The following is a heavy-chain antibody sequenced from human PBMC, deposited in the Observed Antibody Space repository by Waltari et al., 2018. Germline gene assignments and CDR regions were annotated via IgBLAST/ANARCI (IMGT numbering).Heavy chain of an antibody. CDR2: ISSSSSYI. CDR1: GFTFSSYS. CDR3: ARDIGWLVPMGFDI. D-gene: IGHD6-19*01. J-gene: IGHJ3*02. V-gene: IGHV3-21*01. Sequence: EVQLVESGGGLVKPGGSLRLSCAASGFTFSSYSMNWVRQAPGKGLEWVSSISSSSSYIYYADSVKGRFTISRDNAKNSLYLQMNSLRAEDTAVYYCARDIGWLVPMGFDIWGQGTMVTVSS.